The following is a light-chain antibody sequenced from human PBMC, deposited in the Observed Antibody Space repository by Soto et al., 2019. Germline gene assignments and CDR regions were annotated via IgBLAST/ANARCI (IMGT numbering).Light chain of an antibody. CDR3: QQYGSSPRA. V-gene: IGKV3-20*01. Sequence: EIVLTQSPGTLSLSPGARATLSCRASQTVSSSYLDWYQPKLGQAPRLLIYGASNRATGIPDRFIGSRSGADFTRTISSLETEDFAVYYCQQYGSSPRAFGQGTKVEIK. CDR2: GAS. CDR1: QTVSSSY. J-gene: IGKJ1*01.